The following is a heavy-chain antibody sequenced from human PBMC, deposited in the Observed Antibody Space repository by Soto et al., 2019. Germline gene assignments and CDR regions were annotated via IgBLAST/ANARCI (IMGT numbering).Heavy chain of an antibody. CDR3: ARLDCSSSRCYTGDDYYGLAV. CDR2: IYPGDSNT. J-gene: IGHJ6*02. Sequence: GESLKISCKGSGFSFTSYWIGWGRQMPGKGLEWMGIIYPGDSNTNYSPSFQGQVTISADKSISIAYLQWSDLKASDTAMYYCARLDCSSSRCYTGDDYYGLAVSGQGTTVTVSS. CDR1: GFSFTSYW. V-gene: IGHV5-51*01. D-gene: IGHD2-2*02.